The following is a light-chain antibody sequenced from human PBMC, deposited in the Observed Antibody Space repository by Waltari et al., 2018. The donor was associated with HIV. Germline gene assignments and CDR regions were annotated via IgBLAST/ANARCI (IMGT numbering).Light chain of an antibody. Sequence: DIQMTQSPSSLSASVGDRVIITCRASQTITNYLNWYQQKPGKAPRLLIFAASRLQTGVPSRFSGSGSGTDFTLTISSLQPEDFATYYCQQTYSTPLTFGLVTKVEIK. CDR1: QTITNY. J-gene: IGKJ1*01. CDR3: QQTYSTPLT. CDR2: AAS. V-gene: IGKV1-39*01.